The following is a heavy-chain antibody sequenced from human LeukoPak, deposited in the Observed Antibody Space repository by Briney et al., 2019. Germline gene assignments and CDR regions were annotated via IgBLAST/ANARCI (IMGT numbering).Heavy chain of an antibody. CDR1: GFTFSSYA. CDR3: ARAGYGSSWYFYYYGMDV. V-gene: IGHV3-23*01. Sequence: PGGSLRLSCAASGFTFSSYAMSWVRQAPGKGLEWVSAISGSGGSTYYADSVKGRFTISRDNSKNTLYLQMNSLRAEDTAVYYCARAGYGSSWYFYYYGMDVWGQGTTITVSS. CDR2: ISGSGGST. D-gene: IGHD6-13*01. J-gene: IGHJ6*02.